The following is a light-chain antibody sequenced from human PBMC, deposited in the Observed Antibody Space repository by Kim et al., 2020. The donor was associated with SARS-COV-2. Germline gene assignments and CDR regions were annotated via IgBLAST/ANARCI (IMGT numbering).Light chain of an antibody. Sequence: SASVGDRVTITCRASQDVSTYLNWYQQKPGNPPKLLIHVATTLQSGVPARFSGRGSGTYFTLTITSLQPEDFATYYCQQSYTTPRTFGQGTKVEIK. CDR2: VAT. J-gene: IGKJ1*01. V-gene: IGKV1-39*01. CDR3: QQSYTTPRT. CDR1: QDVSTY.